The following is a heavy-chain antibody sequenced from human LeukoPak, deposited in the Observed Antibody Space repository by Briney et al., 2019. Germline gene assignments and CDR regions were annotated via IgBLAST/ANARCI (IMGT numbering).Heavy chain of an antibody. CDR1: GYTFTSYY. D-gene: IGHD4-17*01. J-gene: IGHJ4*02. V-gene: IGHV1-69*13. Sequence: GASVKVSCKASGYTFTSYYIRWVRQAPGQGLEWMGGIIPIFGTANYAQKFQGRVTITADESTSTAYMELSSLRSEDTAVYYCARATSDYGDRLPFDYWGQGTLVTVSS. CDR3: ARATSDYGDRLPFDY. CDR2: IIPIFGTA.